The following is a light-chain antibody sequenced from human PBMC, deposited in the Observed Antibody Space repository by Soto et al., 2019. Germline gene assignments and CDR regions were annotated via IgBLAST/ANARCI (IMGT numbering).Light chain of an antibody. CDR1: QVISSW. V-gene: IGKV1-39*01. J-gene: IGKJ2*01. CDR2: AAS. CDR3: QQSYRTPHT. Sequence: DIQMTQSPSSLSASVGDRVTITCRASQVISSWLVWYQQKPGNAPKLLIYAASNLLSGVPSRFSGSGSGTNFTLTISSLQPEDFATYYCQQSYRTPHTFGQGTKLETK.